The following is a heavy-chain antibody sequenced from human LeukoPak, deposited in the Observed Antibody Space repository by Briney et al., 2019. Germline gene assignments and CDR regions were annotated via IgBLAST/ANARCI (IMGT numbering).Heavy chain of an antibody. V-gene: IGHV1-69*05. CDR3: ASLSVVPAAMGYYYYYYMDV. CDR2: IIPIFGTA. Sequence: GASVKVSCKASGGTFSSYAISWVRQAPGQGLEWMGGIIPIFGTANYAQKFQGRVTITTDESTSTAYMELSSLRSEDTAVYYCASLSVVPAAMGYYYYYYMDVWGKGTTVTVSS. D-gene: IGHD2-2*01. CDR1: GGTFSSYA. J-gene: IGHJ6*03.